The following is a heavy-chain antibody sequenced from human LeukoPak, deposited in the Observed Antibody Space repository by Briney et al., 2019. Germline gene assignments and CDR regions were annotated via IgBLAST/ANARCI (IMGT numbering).Heavy chain of an antibody. J-gene: IGHJ4*02. CDR3: ARDRGSSWYLGILY. CDR1: GFTFSSYS. V-gene: IGHV3-21*01. D-gene: IGHD6-13*01. Sequence: PGGPLRLSCAASGFTFSSYSMNWVRQAPGKGLEWVSSISSSSSYIYYADSVKGRFTISRDNAKNSPYLQMNSLRAEDTAVYYCARDRGSSWYLGILYWGQGTLVTVSS. CDR2: ISSSSSYI.